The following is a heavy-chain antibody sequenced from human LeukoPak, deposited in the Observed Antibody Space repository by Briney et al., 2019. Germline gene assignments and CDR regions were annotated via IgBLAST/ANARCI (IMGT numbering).Heavy chain of an antibody. CDR1: GGSISSGGYY. Sequence: SETLSLTCTVSGGSISSGGYYWSWIRQHPGKGLEWIGYIYYSGSTYYNPSLKSRVTISVGTSKNQFSLKLSSVTAADTAVYYCARTGTPSDNWFDPWGQGTLVTVSS. CDR3: ARTGTPSDNWFDP. CDR2: IYYSGST. J-gene: IGHJ5*02. D-gene: IGHD1-7*01. V-gene: IGHV4-31*03.